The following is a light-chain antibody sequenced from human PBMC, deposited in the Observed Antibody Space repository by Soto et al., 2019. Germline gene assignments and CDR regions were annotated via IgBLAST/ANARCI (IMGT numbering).Light chain of an antibody. Sequence: EIQMTQSPSSVSASVGDRFTITCLASQGISTWLAWYQQKAGKAPNLLIYGASNLHSGVPSRFSGSGSGTNFTLTISSLQPEDFAPYYCQQANSLLISFCQVTRLEIK. J-gene: IGKJ5*01. CDR2: GAS. CDR1: QGISTW. V-gene: IGKV1-12*01. CDR3: QQANSLLIS.